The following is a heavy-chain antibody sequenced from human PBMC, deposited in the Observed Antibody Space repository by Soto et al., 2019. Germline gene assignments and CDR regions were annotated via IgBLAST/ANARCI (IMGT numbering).Heavy chain of an antibody. V-gene: IGHV1-18*01. CDR3: ARGRDGDY. J-gene: IGHJ4*02. CDR2: ISAHNGNT. Sequence: QVHLVQSGAEVKKPGASVKVSCKGSGYTFTSYGITWVRQAPGQGLEWMGWISAHNGNTDYAQRLQGRVTVTRDTSPSTAYMELRRLSSDDTAVYYCARGRDGDYWGQGALVTVSS. CDR1: GYTFTSYG. D-gene: IGHD6-6*01.